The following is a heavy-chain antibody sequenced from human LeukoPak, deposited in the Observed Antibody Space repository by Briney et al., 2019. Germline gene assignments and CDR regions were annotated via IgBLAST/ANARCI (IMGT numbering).Heavy chain of an antibody. V-gene: IGHV3-43*02. Sequence: GGSLRLSXGGSGFTLDDYGMHWVRQRPGKGVEWVSLISGDGGMTHYADSVKGRFTISRDNSKNSLYLQMNSLRIEDSAFYYCAKDAPYSGRVFDCWGQGTLVTVSS. CDR1: GFTLDDYG. CDR3: AKDAPYSGRVFDC. CDR2: ISGDGGMT. J-gene: IGHJ4*02. D-gene: IGHD5-12*01.